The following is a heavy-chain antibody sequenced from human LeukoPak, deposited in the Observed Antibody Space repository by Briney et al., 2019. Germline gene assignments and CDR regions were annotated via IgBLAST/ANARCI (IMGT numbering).Heavy chain of an antibody. D-gene: IGHD4-23*01. V-gene: IGHV4-59*01. CDR2: IYYSGST. CDR1: GGSISSYY. Sequence: SETLSLTCTVSGGSISSYYWSWIRQPPGKGLEWIGYIYYSGSTNYNPSLKSRVTISVDTSKNQFSLKLSSVTAADTAVYYCARERTVDPYMDVWGKRTTVTVSS. CDR3: ARERTVDPYMDV. J-gene: IGHJ6*03.